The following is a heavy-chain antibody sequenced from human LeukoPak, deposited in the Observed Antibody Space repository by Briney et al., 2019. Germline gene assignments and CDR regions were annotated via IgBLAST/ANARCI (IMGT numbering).Heavy chain of an antibody. CDR2: IIPIFGTA. D-gene: IGHD3-22*01. V-gene: IGHV1-69*01. CDR1: GGTFSSYA. Sequence: SVKVSCKASGGTFSSYAISWVRQAPGQGLEWMGGIIPIFGTANCVQKFQGRVTITADESTSTAYMELSSLRSEDTAVYYCARVTLHYYDSSGPPYYFDYWGQGTLVTVSS. CDR3: ARVTLHYYDSSGPPYYFDY. J-gene: IGHJ4*02.